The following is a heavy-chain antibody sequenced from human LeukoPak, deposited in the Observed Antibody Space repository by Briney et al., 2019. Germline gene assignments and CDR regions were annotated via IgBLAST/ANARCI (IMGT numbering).Heavy chain of an antibody. CDR2: IIPIFGTA. J-gene: IGHJ6*03. V-gene: IGHV1-69*06. CDR1: GGTFSSYA. D-gene: IGHD1-26*01. CDR3: ARGVGATPYYYYYYMDV. Sequence: ASVKVSCKASGGTFSSYAISWVRQAPGQGLEWMGGIIPIFGTANYAQKFQGRVTITADKSTSTAYMELSSLRSEDTAVYYCARGVGATPYYYYYYMDVWGKGTTVTVSS.